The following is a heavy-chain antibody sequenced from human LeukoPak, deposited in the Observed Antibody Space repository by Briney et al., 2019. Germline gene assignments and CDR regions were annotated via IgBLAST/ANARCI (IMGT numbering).Heavy chain of an antibody. CDR2: ISGSGGST. Sequence: SGGSLRLSCAASGFTFSSYAMSWVRQAPGKGLEWVSAISGSGGSTYYADSVKGRFTISRDNAKNSLYLQMNSLRAEDTAVYYCASALIAAAVARDYWGQGTLVTVSS. J-gene: IGHJ4*02. D-gene: IGHD6-13*01. V-gene: IGHV3-23*01. CDR1: GFTFSSYA. CDR3: ASALIAAAVARDY.